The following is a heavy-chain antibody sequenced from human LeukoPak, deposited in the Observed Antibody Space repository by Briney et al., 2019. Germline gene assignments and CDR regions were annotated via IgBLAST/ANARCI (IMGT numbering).Heavy chain of an antibody. CDR2: ISYGGSNK. CDR3: ARDSYTAGYYYDSSGYLDY. CDR1: GFTLSSFS. V-gene: IGHV3-30-3*01. Sequence: GRSLRPSCAASGFTLSSFSMHWVRPAPGKGREWGAVISYGGSNKYYADSVEGRFTISRDNSKNTLYLQMNSLRAEDTAVYYCARDSYTAGYYYDSSGYLDYWGQGTLVTVSS. J-gene: IGHJ4*02. D-gene: IGHD3-22*01.